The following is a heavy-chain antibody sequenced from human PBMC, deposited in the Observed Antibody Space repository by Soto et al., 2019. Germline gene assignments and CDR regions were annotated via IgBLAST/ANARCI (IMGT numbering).Heavy chain of an antibody. CDR3: ARAGDRLELLLDV. D-gene: IGHD1-7*01. J-gene: IGHJ6*02. CDR1: GYTFTGYC. V-gene: IGHV1-2*02. CDR2: INPNSGGT. Sequence: ASVKVSCKASGYTFTGYCMHWVRQAPGQGLEWMGWINPNSGGTNYAQKFQGRVTMTRDTSISTAYMELSRLRSDDTAVYYCARAGDRLELLLDVWGQGTTVTVSS.